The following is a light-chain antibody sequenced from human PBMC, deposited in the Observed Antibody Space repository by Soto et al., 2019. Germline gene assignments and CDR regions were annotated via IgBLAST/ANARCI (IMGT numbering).Light chain of an antibody. CDR3: QQYERYPMT. CDR2: KAS. CDR1: QSISSW. J-gene: IGKJ4*01. Sequence: DSQMTQYPSTLSASAGDRVTITCRASQSISSWLAWYQQKPGKAPKLLISKASTLQSGVPPRFSGSGYGTEFTLTISSLQPDDFATYYCQQYERYPMTFGGGTKVEIK. V-gene: IGKV1-5*03.